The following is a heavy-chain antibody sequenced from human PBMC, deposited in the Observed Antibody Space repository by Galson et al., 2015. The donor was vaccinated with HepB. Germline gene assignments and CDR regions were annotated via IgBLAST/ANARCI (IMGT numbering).Heavy chain of an antibody. Sequence: SLRLSCAASGFTFSSYSMNWVRQAPGKGLEWVSSISSSSSYIYYADSVKGRFTISRGNAKNSLYLQMNSLRAEDTAVYYCARDALDRYYLDYWGQGTLGTVTS. CDR3: ARDALDRYYLDY. V-gene: IGHV3-21*01. CDR1: GFTFSSYS. CDR2: ISSSSSYI. J-gene: IGHJ4*02.